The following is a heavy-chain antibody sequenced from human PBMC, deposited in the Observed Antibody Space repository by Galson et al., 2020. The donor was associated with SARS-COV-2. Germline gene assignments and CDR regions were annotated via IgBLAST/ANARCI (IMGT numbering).Heavy chain of an antibody. CDR2: ISGSGGST. CDR3: ARELTDGGGWSLGYNGLDV. CDR1: GFTFSDHY. J-gene: IGHJ6*02. D-gene: IGHD6-19*01. V-gene: IGHV3-11*06. Sequence: GGSLRLSCAASGFTFSDHYMSWIRQAPGKGLEWFSYISGSGGSTNYAASVKGRFTISRDNAKNSLYLQMNSLRAGDTAVYYCARELTDGGGWSLGYNGLDVWGQGTTVTVSS.